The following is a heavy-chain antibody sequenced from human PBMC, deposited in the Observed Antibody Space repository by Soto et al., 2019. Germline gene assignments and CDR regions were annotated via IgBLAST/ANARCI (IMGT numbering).Heavy chain of an antibody. D-gene: IGHD2-15*01. CDR3: ARRRRGSHYYYYMDV. V-gene: IGHV4-34*01. CDR1: GGSFSGYY. J-gene: IGHJ6*03. CDR2: INHSGST. Sequence: PSETLSLTCAVYGGSFSGYYWSWIRQPPGKGLEWIGEINHSGSTNYNPSLKSRVTISVDTSKNQFSLKLSSVTAADTAVYYCARRRRGSHYYYYMDVWAKGTTVTVSS.